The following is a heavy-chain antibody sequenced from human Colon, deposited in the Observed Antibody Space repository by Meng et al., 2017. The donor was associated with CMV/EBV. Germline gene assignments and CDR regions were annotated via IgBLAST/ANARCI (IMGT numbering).Heavy chain of an antibody. CDR1: GFAFSTFG. D-gene: IGHD3-22*01. J-gene: IGHJ5*02. Sequence: GESLKIFCAASGFAFSTFGMTWVRQIPGKGLDWVSSISSQSDYTFYADSVKGRFTISRDNSKSTLYLQMTSLRVEDTALYYCAKLGRNDGDYDSYRWFAPWGQGTQVTV. CDR3: AKLGRNDGDYDSYRWFAP. V-gene: IGHV3-23*01. CDR2: ISSQSDYT.